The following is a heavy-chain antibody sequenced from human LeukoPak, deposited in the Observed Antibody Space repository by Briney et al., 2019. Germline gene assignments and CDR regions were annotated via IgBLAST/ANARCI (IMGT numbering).Heavy chain of an antibody. V-gene: IGHV1-69*13. CDR3: ARVGGAARNYYYYYMDV. CDR2: IIPIFGTA. D-gene: IGHD6-6*01. CDR1: GDTFSSYA. J-gene: IGHJ6*03. Sequence: SVKVSCKASGDTFSSYAISWVRQAPGQGLEWMGGIIPIFGTANYAQKFQGRVTITADESTSTAYMERSSLRSEDTAVYYCARVGGAARNYYYYYMDVWGKGTTVTVSS.